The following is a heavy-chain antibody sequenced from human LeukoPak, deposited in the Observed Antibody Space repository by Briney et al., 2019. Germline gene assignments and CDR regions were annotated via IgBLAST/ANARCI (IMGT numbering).Heavy chain of an antibody. D-gene: IGHD2-2*01. V-gene: IGHV4-38-2*02. Sequence: SETLSLTCTVSGYSISSGYYWGWIRQPPGKGLEWIGSIYHSGSTYYNPSLKSRVTISVDTSKNQFSLKLSSVTAADTAVYYCARGDRYCSSTSCYGWFDPWGQGTLVTVSS. CDR1: GYSISSGYY. CDR3: ARGDRYCSSTSCYGWFDP. CDR2: IYHSGST. J-gene: IGHJ5*02.